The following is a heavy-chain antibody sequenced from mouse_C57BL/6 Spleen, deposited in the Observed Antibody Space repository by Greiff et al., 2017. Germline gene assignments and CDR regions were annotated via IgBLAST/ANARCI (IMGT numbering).Heavy chain of an antibody. D-gene: IGHD1-1*01. CDR2: IDPSDSYT. Sequence: QVQLKQPGAELVRPGTSVKLSCKASGYTFTSYWMHWVKQRPGQGLEWIGVIDPSDSYTNYNQKFKGKATLTVDTSSSTAYMQLSSLTSEDSEVYYCARDYYGSSPAWFAYWGQGTLVTVSA. CDR1: GYTFTSYW. CDR3: ARDYYGSSPAWFAY. J-gene: IGHJ3*01. V-gene: IGHV1-59*01.